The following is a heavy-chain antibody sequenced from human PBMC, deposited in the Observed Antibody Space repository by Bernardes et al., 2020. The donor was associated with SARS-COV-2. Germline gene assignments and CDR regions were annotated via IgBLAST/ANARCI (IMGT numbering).Heavy chain of an antibody. J-gene: IGHJ4*01. CDR3: AKGTSLALAGSLDY. CDR2: SSAAGSRT. V-gene: IGHV3-23*01. Sequence: GGSLRLSCAVSGFTLGDYAIHWVRQAPGKGLEWVSSSSAAGSRTYYADSVRGRFTISRDNSLNTVYLQANSLRAEDTALYYCAKGTSLALAGSLDYWGHGALVTVSS. CDR1: GFTLGDYA. D-gene: IGHD6-19*01.